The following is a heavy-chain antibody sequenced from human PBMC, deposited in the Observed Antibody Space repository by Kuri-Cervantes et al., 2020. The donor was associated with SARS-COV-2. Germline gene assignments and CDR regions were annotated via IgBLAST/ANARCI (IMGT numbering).Heavy chain of an antibody. J-gene: IGHJ4*02. Sequence: GSLRLSCTVSGDSITSSTYYWGWIRQSPGKGLEWIASVYHTGSTYYNPSLKSRAIISVDTSKNRFALQLKFVTAPDTAIYYCARSGYSYGIPEFDFWGQGTLVTVSS. CDR2: VYHTGST. CDR1: GDSITSSTYY. D-gene: IGHD5-18*01. V-gene: IGHV4-39*02. CDR3: ARSGYSYGIPEFDF.